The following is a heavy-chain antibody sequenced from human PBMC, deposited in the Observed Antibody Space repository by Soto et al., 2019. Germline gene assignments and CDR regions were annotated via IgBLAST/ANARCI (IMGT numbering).Heavy chain of an antibody. Sequence: ASVKVSCKASGYDFTAYDINWVRQASGQGLEWMGWMNPINGATGTARRFQGRVSLSRNTATGTAYLELTSLRSDDTAVYYCGRGPSPRAPAGGTPYYYAMDVWGQGTTVTVSS. V-gene: IGHV1-8*02. CDR3: GRGPSPRAPAGGTPYYYAMDV. D-gene: IGHD6-13*01. CDR2: MNPINGAT. CDR1: GYDFTAYD. J-gene: IGHJ6*02.